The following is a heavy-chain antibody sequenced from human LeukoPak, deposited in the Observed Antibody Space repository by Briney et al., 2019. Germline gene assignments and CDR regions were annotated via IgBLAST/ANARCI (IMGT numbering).Heavy chain of an antibody. D-gene: IGHD2-2*01. Sequence: GGSLRLSCAASGFTFSDYYMSWVRQAPGKGLEWVASIDRDGSEKHYVDSLKGRITISRDNAKNSLYLQLNSLRDDDTALYYCARDGSSTDPIGDYWGQGILVTVSS. CDR1: GFTFSDYY. CDR3: ARDGSSTDPIGDY. CDR2: IDRDGSEK. J-gene: IGHJ4*02. V-gene: IGHV3-7*01.